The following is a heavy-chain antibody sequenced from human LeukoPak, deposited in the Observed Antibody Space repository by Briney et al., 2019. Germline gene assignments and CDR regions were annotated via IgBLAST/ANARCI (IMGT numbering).Heavy chain of an antibody. CDR1: GFTFSSYS. Sequence: GGSLRLSCAASGFTFSSYSMNWIRQAPGKGLEWVSYISSSSSTIYYADSVKGRFTISRDNAKNSLYLQMNSLRAEDTAVYYCARDPGYCSSTSCYIGYFDLWGRGTLVTVSS. J-gene: IGHJ2*01. CDR3: ARDPGYCSSTSCYIGYFDL. D-gene: IGHD2-2*02. V-gene: IGHV3-48*01. CDR2: ISSSSSTI.